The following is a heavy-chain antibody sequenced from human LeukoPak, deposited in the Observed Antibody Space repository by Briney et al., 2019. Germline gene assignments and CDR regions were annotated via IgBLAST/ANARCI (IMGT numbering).Heavy chain of an antibody. Sequence: GGSLRLSCAASGFTLSRNWMSWVRQAPGKGLEWVAIIKQDGSQKYYVGSVNGRVTISRDNAKNSLYLQMDSLRAEDTAVYYCARGFCSAGDCFYFDVWGQGTVVTVSS. CDR2: IKQDGSQK. CDR3: ARGFCSAGDCFYFDV. CDR1: GFTLSRNW. V-gene: IGHV3-7*04. D-gene: IGHD2-21*02. J-gene: IGHJ4*02.